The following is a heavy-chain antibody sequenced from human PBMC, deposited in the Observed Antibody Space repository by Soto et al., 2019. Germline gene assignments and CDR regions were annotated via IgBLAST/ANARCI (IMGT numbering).Heavy chain of an antibody. D-gene: IGHD3-10*01. CDR1: GASISSSSYY. Sequence: SETLSLTCTVSGASISSSSYYWGWIRQPPGKGLEWIGNVYYSGSTYYNPSLKSRVTISVDTSENQFSLRLSSVTAADTAVYYCARHDYYGSGSYYNDYWGQGILVTVSS. CDR3: ARHDYYGSGSYYNDY. J-gene: IGHJ4*02. V-gene: IGHV4-39*01. CDR2: VYYSGST.